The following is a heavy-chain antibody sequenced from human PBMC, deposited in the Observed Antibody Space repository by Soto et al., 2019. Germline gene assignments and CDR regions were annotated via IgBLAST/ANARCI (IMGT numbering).Heavy chain of an antibody. J-gene: IGHJ4*02. Sequence: GGSLRLSCVASGFSVSANYMTWMRQAPGKGLEWVSGISSSSRRTYYADSVRGRFTISRDNSKNTLYLQMDTLRADDTAVYYCARESEDLTSNFDYWGQGTLVTVSS. V-gene: IGHV3-23*01. CDR1: GFSVSANY. CDR3: ARESEDLTSNFDY. CDR2: ISSSSRRT.